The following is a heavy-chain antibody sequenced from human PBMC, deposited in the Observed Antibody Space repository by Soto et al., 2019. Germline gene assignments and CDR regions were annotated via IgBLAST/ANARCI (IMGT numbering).Heavy chain of an antibody. J-gene: IGHJ5*02. CDR3: ARLIVVVLRAGAHNWFDP. CDR2: ISAYNGNT. V-gene: IGHV1-18*01. D-gene: IGHD2-2*01. CDR1: GYTFTSYG. Sequence: GASVKVSCKASGYTFTSYGISWVRQAPGQGLEWMGWISAYNGNTNYAQKLQGRVTMTTDTSTSTAYMELSSLRSEDTAVYYCARLIVVVLRAGAHNWFDPWGQGTLVTVSS.